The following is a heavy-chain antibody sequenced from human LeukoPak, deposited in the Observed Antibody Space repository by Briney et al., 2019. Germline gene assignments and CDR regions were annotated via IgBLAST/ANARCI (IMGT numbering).Heavy chain of an antibody. Sequence: GGSLRLSCAASGFTFSSYVMNWVRQAPGKGLEWIGRSKNKDYAYSTVYAASVKGRFTFSRDDPKNSLYLQMNSLTTEDTAVYYCTRIFYYGTRGYYPDFWGQGTLVTVSS. V-gene: IGHV3-72*01. CDR2: SKNKDYAYST. J-gene: IGHJ4*02. CDR1: GFTFSSYV. D-gene: IGHD3-22*01. CDR3: TRIFYYGTRGYYPDF.